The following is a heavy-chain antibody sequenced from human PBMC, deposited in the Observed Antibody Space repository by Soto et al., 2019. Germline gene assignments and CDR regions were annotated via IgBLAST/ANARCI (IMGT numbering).Heavy chain of an antibody. CDR2: ISGSGGST. D-gene: IGHD3-10*01. J-gene: IGHJ4*02. V-gene: IGHV3-23*01. CDR1: GFTFSSYA. CDR3: AKGLRGTLLGDY. Sequence: EVQLLESGGGLVQPGGSLRLSCAASGFTFSSYAMSWVRQAPGKGLEWVSAISGSGGSTYYADSVKGRFTISRDNSKNTLYLQMNSLRAEDPAVYYCAKGLRGTLLGDYWGQGTLVTVSS.